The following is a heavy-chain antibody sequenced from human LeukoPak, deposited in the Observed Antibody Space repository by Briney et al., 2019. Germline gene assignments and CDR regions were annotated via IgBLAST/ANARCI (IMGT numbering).Heavy chain of an antibody. V-gene: IGHV4-34*01. Sequence: SETLSLTCAVYGVSFSGYYWSWIRQPPGKGLEWIGEINHSGSTNYNPSLKSRVTISVDTSKNQFSLKLSSVTAADTAVYYCARAGIAAAGEYYFDYWGQGTLVTVSS. J-gene: IGHJ4*02. CDR1: GVSFSGYY. D-gene: IGHD6-13*01. CDR3: ARAGIAAAGEYYFDY. CDR2: INHSGST.